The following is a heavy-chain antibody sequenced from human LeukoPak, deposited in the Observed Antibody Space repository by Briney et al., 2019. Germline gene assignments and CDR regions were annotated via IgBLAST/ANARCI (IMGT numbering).Heavy chain of an antibody. CDR3: AREPPPLASSGTDAFDI. V-gene: IGHV4-59*01. Sequence: SETLSLTCTVSGGSISSYYWSWIRQPPGKGLEWIGYIYYSGSTNYNPSLKSRVTISVDTSKNQFSLKLSSVTAADAAVYYCAREPPPLASSGTDAFDIWGQGTMVTVSS. CDR1: GGSISSYY. D-gene: IGHD6-19*01. J-gene: IGHJ3*02. CDR2: IYYSGST.